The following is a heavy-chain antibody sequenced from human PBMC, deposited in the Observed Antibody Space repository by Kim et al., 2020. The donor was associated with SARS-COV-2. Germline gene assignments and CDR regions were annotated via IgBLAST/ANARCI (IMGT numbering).Heavy chain of an antibody. V-gene: IGHV1-3*04. CDR2: INTGSGGK. Sequence: ASVKVSCKASGYTFSTYNLHWVRQAPGQGLEWIAWINTGSGGKQTSQSLQGRVTISRDTSASTAYLEMSSLTFEDTAVYYCARDHRVGLAPLDPWGQGT. D-gene: IGHD1-26*01. CDR3: ARDHRVGLAPLDP. J-gene: IGHJ5*02. CDR1: GYTFSTYN.